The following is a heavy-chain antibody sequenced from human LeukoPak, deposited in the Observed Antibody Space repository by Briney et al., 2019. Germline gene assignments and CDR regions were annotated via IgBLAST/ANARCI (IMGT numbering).Heavy chain of an antibody. CDR1: GFTFNTYG. CDR3: ARETVGIDY. D-gene: IGHD4-23*01. CDR2: ISSSSSTI. J-gene: IGHJ4*02. Sequence: GGSLRLSCAASGFTFNTYGMIWVRQAPGKGLEWVSYISSSSSTITYADSVRGRFTISRDNAKNSLYLQMNSLRAEDTAVYYCARETVGIDYWGQGTLVTVSS. V-gene: IGHV3-48*01.